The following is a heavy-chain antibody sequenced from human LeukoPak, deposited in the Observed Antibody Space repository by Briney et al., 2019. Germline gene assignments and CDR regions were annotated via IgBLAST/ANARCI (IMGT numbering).Heavy chain of an antibody. CDR1: GFTFGNYW. J-gene: IGHJ3*02. CDR2: IKEDGSEK. CDR3: AGRIFDI. Sequence: GGSLRLSCAGYGFTFGNYWIAWVRQAPGKGLEWVANIKEDGSEKYYLDSVEGRLTISRDNAKSSVYLQMNSLRAEDTAVYYCAGRIFDIWGQGTMVTVSS. V-gene: IGHV3-7*01.